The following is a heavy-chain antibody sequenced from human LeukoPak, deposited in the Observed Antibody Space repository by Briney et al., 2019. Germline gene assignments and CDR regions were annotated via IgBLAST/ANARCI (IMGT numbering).Heavy chain of an antibody. CDR2: IYYSGST. CDR3: ARLGAVSYYDSSGYFDY. CDR1: GASISSGGYY. D-gene: IGHD3-22*01. V-gene: IGHV4-61*08. J-gene: IGHJ4*02. Sequence: SETLSLTCTVSGASISSGGYYWSWIRQHPGKGLEWIGYIYYSGSTNYNPSLKSRVTISVDTSKNQFSLKLSSVTAADTAVYYCARLGAVSYYDSSGYFDYWGRGTLVTVSS.